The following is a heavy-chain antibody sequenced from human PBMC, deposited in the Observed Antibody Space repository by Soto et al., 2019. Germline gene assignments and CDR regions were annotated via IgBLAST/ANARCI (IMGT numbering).Heavy chain of an antibody. Sequence: QVQLQESGPGLVKPSQTLSLTCTVSGGSISSGGYYWSWIRQHPGKGLEWIGYIYYSGSTYYNPSPTGRVTISVDTSKNPFSLKLRSVTAADTAVYYCAISSGYADWFDPWGQGTLVTVSS. CDR3: AISSGYADWFDP. V-gene: IGHV4-31*03. J-gene: IGHJ5*02. CDR2: IYYSGST. CDR1: GGSISSGGYY. D-gene: IGHD3-22*01.